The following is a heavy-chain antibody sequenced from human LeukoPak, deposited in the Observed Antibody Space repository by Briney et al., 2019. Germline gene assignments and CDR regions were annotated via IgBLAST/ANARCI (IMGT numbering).Heavy chain of an antibody. V-gene: IGHV4-38-2*02. Sequence: SETLSLTCTVSGYSISSGYYWGWIRQPPGKGLEWIGSIYHSGSTYYNPSLKSRVTISVDTSKNQFSLKLSSVTAADTAVYYCAREGRRPPYYYYYMDVWGKGTTVTISS. J-gene: IGHJ6*03. CDR1: GYSISSGYY. CDR3: AREGRRPPYYYYYMDV. CDR2: IYHSGST.